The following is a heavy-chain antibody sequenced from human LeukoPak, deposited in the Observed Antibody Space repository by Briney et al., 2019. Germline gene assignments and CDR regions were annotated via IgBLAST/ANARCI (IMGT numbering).Heavy chain of an antibody. CDR2: IREDGTEK. CDR3: ARHVGISF. Sequence: GGSLRLSCTASGFTFSGAWMTWVRQAPGKGLEWVANIREDGTEKNYVDSVKGRFTISRDNAKDSLFLQMSNLRDDDTAIYYCARHVGISFWGQGTLVTVSS. J-gene: IGHJ4*02. V-gene: IGHV3-7*01. CDR1: GFTFSGAW. D-gene: IGHD7-27*01.